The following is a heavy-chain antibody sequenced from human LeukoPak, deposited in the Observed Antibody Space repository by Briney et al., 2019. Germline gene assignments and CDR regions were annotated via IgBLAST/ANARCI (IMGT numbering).Heavy chain of an antibody. CDR2: LYHSGCT. D-gene: IGHD6-13*01. CDR1: GYSISTNNY. CDR3: ARDSSARYSSSWYVVGDFDY. Sequence: PSETLSLTCTVSGYSISTNNYWGWIRQPPGKGLEWIGSLYHSGCTYYNPSLKSRVTISVDTSKNQFSLRMNSLTAADTAVYYCARDSSARYSSSWYVVGDFDYWGQGTPVTVSS. J-gene: IGHJ4*02. V-gene: IGHV4-38-2*02.